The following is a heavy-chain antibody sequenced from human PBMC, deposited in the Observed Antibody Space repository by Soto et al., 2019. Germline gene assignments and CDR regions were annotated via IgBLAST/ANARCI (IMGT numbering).Heavy chain of an antibody. D-gene: IGHD6-25*01. Sequence: EVQLVESGGGLVQPGRSLRLSCAASGFTVSSNYMSWVRQAPGKGLEWVSVIYSGGSTYYADSVKGRFTISRDSSKNTLYLRMNSLRVEDTAVYYCAREPTNVSAWGQGTLVTVSS. CDR2: IYSGGST. V-gene: IGHV3-66*01. CDR3: AREPTNVSA. CDR1: GFTVSSNY. J-gene: IGHJ4*02.